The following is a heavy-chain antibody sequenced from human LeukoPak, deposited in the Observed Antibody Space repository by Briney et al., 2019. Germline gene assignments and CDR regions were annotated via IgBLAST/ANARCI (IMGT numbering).Heavy chain of an antibody. Sequence: GGSLRLSCAASGFTFSNAWMSWVRQAPGKGLEWVGRIKGKTDGGTTDYAAPVKGRFTISRDDSKNTLYLQMNSLKTEDTAVYYCTTGMVRGVIWGQGTLVTVSS. CDR3: TTGMVRGVI. CDR2: IKGKTDGGTT. J-gene: IGHJ4*02. CDR1: GFTFSNAW. V-gene: IGHV3-15*01. D-gene: IGHD3-10*01.